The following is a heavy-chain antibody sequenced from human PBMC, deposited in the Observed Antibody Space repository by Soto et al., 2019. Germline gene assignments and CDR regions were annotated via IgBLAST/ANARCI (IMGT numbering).Heavy chain of an antibody. CDR1: GGSISSGGYY. J-gene: IGHJ4*02. CDR3: ARSSQSTVTTFVY. CDR2: IYYSGST. V-gene: IGHV4-31*03. Sequence: QVQLQESGPGLVKPSQTLSLTCTVSGGSISSGGYYWSWIRQHPGKGLEWIGYIYYSGSTYYNPSLKSRVTMSVATSKNQFSLKLSSVTAACTAVYYCARSSQSTVTTFVYWGQGTLVTVST. D-gene: IGHD4-17*01.